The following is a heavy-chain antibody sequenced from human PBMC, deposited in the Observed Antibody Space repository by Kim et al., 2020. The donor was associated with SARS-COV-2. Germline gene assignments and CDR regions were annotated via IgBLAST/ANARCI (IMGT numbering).Heavy chain of an antibody. CDR2: IDPGDSYT. D-gene: IGHD3-3*01. CDR1: GYSFTSYW. J-gene: IGHJ6*02. V-gene: IGHV5-10-1*01. Sequence: GESLKISCKTSGYSFTSYWITWVRQMPGKGLEWMGRIDPGDSYTNYSPSFQGHVTISGDKSTGTAYLQWSSLKASDTAMYFCARHRDFWSGYSTIYYHFGMDVWGQGTTVTVSS. CDR3: ARHRDFWSGYSTIYYHFGMDV.